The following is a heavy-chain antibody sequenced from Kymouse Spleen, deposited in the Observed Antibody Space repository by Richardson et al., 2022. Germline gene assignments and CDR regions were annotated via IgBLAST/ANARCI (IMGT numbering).Heavy chain of an antibody. Sequence: EVQLVESGGGLVKPGGSLRLSCAASGFTFSNAWMSWVRQAPGKGLEWVGRIKSKTDGGTTDYAAPVKGRFTISRDDSKNTLYLQMNSLKTEDTAVYYCTTDRDYDSSGYYYYYYGMDVWGQGTTVTVSS. CDR3: TTDRDYDSSGYYYYYYGMDV. CDR1: GFTFSNAW. V-gene: IGHV3-15*01. D-gene: IGHD3-22*01. J-gene: IGHJ6*02. CDR2: IKSKTDGGTT.